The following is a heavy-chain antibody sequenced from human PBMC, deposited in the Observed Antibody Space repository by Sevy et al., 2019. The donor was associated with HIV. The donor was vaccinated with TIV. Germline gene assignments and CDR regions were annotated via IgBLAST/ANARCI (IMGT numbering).Heavy chain of an antibody. CDR1: GITFSSHA. D-gene: IGHD3-22*01. CDR2: VFGSGGVT. CDR3: AGARYDSSGSFDAFDL. Sequence: GGSLRLTCAASGITFSSHAMSWVRRAPGKGLEWVSTVFGSGGVTDYADSVKGRFTISRDYSKTTLYLQMDSLRAEDTAVYYCAGARYDSSGSFDAFDLWVQGTTVTVS. J-gene: IGHJ3*01. V-gene: IGHV3-23*01.